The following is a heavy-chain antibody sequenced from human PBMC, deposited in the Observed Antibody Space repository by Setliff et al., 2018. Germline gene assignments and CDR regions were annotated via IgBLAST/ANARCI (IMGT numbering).Heavy chain of an antibody. CDR1: GDSISSRTHY. CDR3: ARMSGFLYMDV. CDR2: IYTSWST. D-gene: IGHD3-3*01. Sequence: SETLSLTCTVSGDSISSRTHYWSWIRQPAGKGLEWVGHIYTSWSTIYNPSLKSRLTISLDTSKNQFSLNLSSVTAADTAVYYCARMSGFLYMDVWGKGTTVTVSS. V-gene: IGHV4-61*09. J-gene: IGHJ6*03.